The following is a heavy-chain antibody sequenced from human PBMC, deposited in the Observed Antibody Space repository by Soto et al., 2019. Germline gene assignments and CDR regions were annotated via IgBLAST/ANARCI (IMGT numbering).Heavy chain of an antibody. D-gene: IGHD3-16*02. CDR1: GGSFSGYY. V-gene: IGHV4-34*01. CDR3: ARGGADYVWGSYRTYPDY. Sequence: QVQLQQWGAGLLKPSETLSLTCAVYGGSFSGYYWSWIRQPPGKGLEWIGEINHSGSTNYNPSLERRVTLSVDTAKNQFSLKLSSVTGADTAVYSCARGGADYVWGSYRTYPDYWGQGTLVTVSS. CDR2: INHSGST. J-gene: IGHJ4*02.